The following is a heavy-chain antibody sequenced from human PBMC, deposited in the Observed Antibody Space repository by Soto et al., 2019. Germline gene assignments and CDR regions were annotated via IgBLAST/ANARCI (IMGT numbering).Heavy chain of an antibody. CDR2: INIDGSRT. D-gene: IGHD2-15*01. J-gene: IGHJ4*02. CDR3: ARDFAGRDDY. CDR1: GFTLSNNW. Sequence: EVQLVESGGGLVQPGGSLRLSCAASGFTLSNNWMHWVRQAPGEELVWVSRINIDGSRTTYADSVKGRFTISRDHAKNTLYLQMDSLRVEDTALYYCARDFAGRDDYWGQGTLVTVSS. V-gene: IGHV3-74*01.